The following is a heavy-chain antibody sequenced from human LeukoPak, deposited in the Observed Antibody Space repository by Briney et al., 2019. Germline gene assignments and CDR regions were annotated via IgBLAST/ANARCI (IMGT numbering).Heavy chain of an antibody. Sequence: GGSLRLSCAASGSTFSVHTMNWVRQAPGKGLEWISYISNTGSVIYYADSVKGRFTISRDNAKNSLYLQMSSLRAEDAAVYYCAREGGYQYYYAMDVWGQGTTVTVSS. V-gene: IGHV3-48*04. D-gene: IGHD3-16*01. CDR1: GSTFSVHT. CDR3: AREGGYQYYYAMDV. J-gene: IGHJ6*02. CDR2: ISNTGSVI.